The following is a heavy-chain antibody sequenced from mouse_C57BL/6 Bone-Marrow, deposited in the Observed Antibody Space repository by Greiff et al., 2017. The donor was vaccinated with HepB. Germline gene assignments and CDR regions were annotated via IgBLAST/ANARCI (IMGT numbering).Heavy chain of an antibody. D-gene: IGHD2-5*01. J-gene: IGHJ3*01. CDR3: ARSGYSNYGAY. Sequence: QVQLQQPGAELVKPGASVKMSCKASGYTFTSYWMHWVKQRPGRGLEWIGRIDPNSGGTKYNEKFKSKATLTVDKPSSTAYMQLSSLTSEDSAVYYCARSGYSNYGAYWGQGTLVTVSA. CDR2: IDPNSGGT. CDR1: GYTFTSYW. V-gene: IGHV1-72*01.